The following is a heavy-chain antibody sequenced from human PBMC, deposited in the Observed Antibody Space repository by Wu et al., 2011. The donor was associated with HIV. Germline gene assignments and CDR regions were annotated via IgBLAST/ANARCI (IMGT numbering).Heavy chain of an antibody. CDR2: MNPDSGNT. J-gene: IGHJ4*02. CDR3: AGETGFSHFDF. V-gene: IGHV1-8*03. CDR1: GYTFTNYD. Sequence: EVKKPGASVKVSCKASGYTFTNYDINWVRQATGQGLEWMGWMNPDSGNTGYAQKFQGRVTITRNTSISTAYMELRSLRSDDTAVYYCAGETGFSHFDFWGQGTLVTVSS. D-gene: IGHD7-27*01.